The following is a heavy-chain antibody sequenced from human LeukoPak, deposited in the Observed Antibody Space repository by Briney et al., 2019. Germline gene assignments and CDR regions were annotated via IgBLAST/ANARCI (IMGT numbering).Heavy chain of an antibody. CDR2: INPNSGGT. V-gene: IGHV1-2*02. CDR1: GYTFTGYY. D-gene: IGHD5-12*01. Sequence: GASVKVSCKASGYTFTGYYMHWVRQAPGQGLEWMGWINPNSGGTNYAQKFQGMVTMTRDTSISTAYMELSRLRSDDTAVYYCARDREGSGWWLPFDYWGQGTLVTVSS. CDR3: ARDREGSGWWLPFDY. J-gene: IGHJ4*02.